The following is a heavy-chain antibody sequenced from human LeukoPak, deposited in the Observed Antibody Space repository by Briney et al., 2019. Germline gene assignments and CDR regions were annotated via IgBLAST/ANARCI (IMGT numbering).Heavy chain of an antibody. CDR3: AREEYSTSFDY. Sequence: GGSLRLSCAASGFTFSSYAMSWVRQAPGKGLEWVSAISGSGGSTYYADSVKGRFTISRDNSKNTLYLEMNTLRAEDTAVYFCAREEYSTSFDYWGQGTLVTVSS. CDR2: ISGSGGST. V-gene: IGHV3-23*01. D-gene: IGHD2-2*01. J-gene: IGHJ4*02. CDR1: GFTFSSYA.